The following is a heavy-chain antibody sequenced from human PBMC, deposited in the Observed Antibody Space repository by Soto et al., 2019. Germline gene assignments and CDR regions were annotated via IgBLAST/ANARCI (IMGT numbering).Heavy chain of an antibody. V-gene: IGHV4-34*01. CDR2: INHSGST. Sequence: SETLSLTCAVYGGSSSGYYWSWIRQPPGKGLEWIGEINHSGSTNYNPSLKSRVTISVDTSKNQFSLKLSSVTAADTAVYYCARVYYDFWSGYEYYYYYGMDVWGQGTRVTVSS. CDR1: GGSSSGYY. J-gene: IGHJ6*02. CDR3: ARVYYDFWSGYEYYYYYGMDV. D-gene: IGHD3-3*01.